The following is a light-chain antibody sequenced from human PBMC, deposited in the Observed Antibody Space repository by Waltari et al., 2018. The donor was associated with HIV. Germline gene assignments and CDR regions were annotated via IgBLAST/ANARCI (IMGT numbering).Light chain of an antibody. V-gene: IGKV4-1*01. J-gene: IGKJ1*01. CDR2: WAS. Sequence: DIVMTQSPDSLAVFLGERATINCKSSQSVLYSSNNKNYLAWYQQKPGQPPKLLIYWASTRESGLPDRFSGSGSGTDFTLTISSLQAEDVAVYYCQQYYSTPPTFGQGTKVEIK. CDR1: QSVLYSSNNKNY. CDR3: QQYYSTPPT.